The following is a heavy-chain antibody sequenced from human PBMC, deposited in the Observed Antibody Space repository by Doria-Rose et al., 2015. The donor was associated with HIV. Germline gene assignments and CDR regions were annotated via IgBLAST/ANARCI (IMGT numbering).Heavy chain of an antibody. CDR3: AKQAVNWFDP. CDR2: IYYRGTT. D-gene: IGHD6-25*01. J-gene: IGHJ5*02. V-gene: IGHV4-39*01. CDR1: GGSVASGTPY. Sequence: QVQLVQSGPGLVKPSETLSLTCTVSGGSVASGTPYWGWIRQTPGKVLEWIGTIYYRGTTYYNPSLRGRVTISLHTSKNQYSLKLISVTAADTGVYYCAKQAVNWFDPWGQGTLVTVSS.